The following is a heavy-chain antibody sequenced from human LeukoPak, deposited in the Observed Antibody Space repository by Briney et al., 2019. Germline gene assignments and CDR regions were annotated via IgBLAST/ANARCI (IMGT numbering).Heavy chain of an antibody. Sequence: DPSETLSLTCTVSGGSISSGSYYWSWIRQPAGKGLEWIGRIYTSGSTNYNPSLKSRVTISVDTSKNQFSLKLSSVTAADTAVYYCATGGYSYGLPDYWGQGTLVTVSS. D-gene: IGHD5-18*01. CDR3: ATGGYSYGLPDY. CDR1: GGSISSGSYY. CDR2: IYTSGST. V-gene: IGHV4-61*02. J-gene: IGHJ4*02.